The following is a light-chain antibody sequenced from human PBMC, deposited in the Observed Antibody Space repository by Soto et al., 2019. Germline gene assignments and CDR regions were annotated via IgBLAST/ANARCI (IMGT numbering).Light chain of an antibody. CDR1: QSVGSY. V-gene: IGKV3-11*01. Sequence: EIVLTQSPATLSLSPGERATLSCRASQSVGSYLAWYQQKPGQAPRLLIYDASSRATGIPARFSGSGSGTGFTRTISSLEPEDFAVYYCQQRSNWLTFGGGTKVEIK. CDR3: QQRSNWLT. CDR2: DAS. J-gene: IGKJ4*01.